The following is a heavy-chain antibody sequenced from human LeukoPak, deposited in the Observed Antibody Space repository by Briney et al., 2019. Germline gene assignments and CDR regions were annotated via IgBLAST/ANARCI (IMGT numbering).Heavy chain of an antibody. CDR3: ARHMTTANNWFDP. Sequence: GASVKVSCKASGYTFTGYYMHWVRQAPGQGLEWMGWINPNSGGTNYEQKFQGRVIMTRDTSISTAYMELSRLRSDDTAVYYCARHMTTANNWFDPWGQGTLVTVFS. V-gene: IGHV1-2*02. D-gene: IGHD4-17*01. J-gene: IGHJ5*02. CDR1: GYTFTGYY. CDR2: INPNSGGT.